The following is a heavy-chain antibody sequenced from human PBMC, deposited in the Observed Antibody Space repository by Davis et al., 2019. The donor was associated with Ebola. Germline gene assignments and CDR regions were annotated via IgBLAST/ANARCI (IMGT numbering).Heavy chain of an antibody. D-gene: IGHD2-21*01. CDR3: ARDNQGESILWWYAFDI. CDR1: GFSFSSYW. J-gene: IGHJ3*02. V-gene: IGHV3-7*03. Sequence: GESLKISCAASGFSFSSYWMSWVRQTPGKGLEWVANIKQDGSEKYYVDSVKGRFTISRDNAKNSLYLQVNSLRDEDTAVYYCARDNQGESILWWYAFDIWGQGTMVTVSS. CDR2: IKQDGSEK.